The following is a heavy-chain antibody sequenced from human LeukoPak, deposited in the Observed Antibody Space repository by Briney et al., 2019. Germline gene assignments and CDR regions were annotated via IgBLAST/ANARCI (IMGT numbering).Heavy chain of an antibody. V-gene: IGHV3-74*01. CDR1: GFTFSTYW. D-gene: IGHD6-19*01. CDR2: IDTDGSRT. Sequence: GGSLRLSCAASGFTFSTYWMHWVRQAPGKGLEWLSRIDTDGSRTSYADSVRGRFTISRDNAKNTLYLQMNSLRDEDTAVYYCARRMSSGWALEDYWGQGTLLTVSS. CDR3: ARRMSSGWALEDY. J-gene: IGHJ4*02.